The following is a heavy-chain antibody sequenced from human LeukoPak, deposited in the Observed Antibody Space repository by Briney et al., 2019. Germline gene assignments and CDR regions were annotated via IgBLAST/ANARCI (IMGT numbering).Heavy chain of an antibody. Sequence: PSETLSLTYAVSGGSISSSNWWSWVRQPPGKGLEWIGEIYHSGSTNYNPSVKSRVTISVDKSKNQFSLKLSSVTAADTAVYYCARSSGYYLGDAFDIWGQGTMVTVSS. CDR2: IYHSGST. CDR3: ARSSGYYLGDAFDI. CDR1: GGSISSSNW. D-gene: IGHD3-22*01. J-gene: IGHJ3*02. V-gene: IGHV4-4*02.